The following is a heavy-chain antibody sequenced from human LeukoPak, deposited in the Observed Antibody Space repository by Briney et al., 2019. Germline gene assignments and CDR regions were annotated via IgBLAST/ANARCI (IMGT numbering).Heavy chain of an antibody. CDR3: ARDSGGNSDWNYYYYYMDV. D-gene: IGHD2/OR15-2a*01. CDR1: GYTFTSHY. J-gene: IGHJ6*03. CDR2: INPTGSDK. Sequence: GASVKVSCKASGYTFTSHYMHWVRQAPGQGLEWMGVINPTGSDKRYVAKFQGRVTMTKDTSASTVYMELSRLRSEDTAIYYCARDSGGNSDWNYYYYYMDVWGNGTTVTISS. V-gene: IGHV1-46*01.